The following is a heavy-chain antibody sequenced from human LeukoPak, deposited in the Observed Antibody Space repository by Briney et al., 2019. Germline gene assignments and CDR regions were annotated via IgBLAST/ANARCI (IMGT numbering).Heavy chain of an antibody. Sequence: GGSLRLSCAASGFTFSSYWMSWVRQAPGKGLEWVANIKQDGSEKYYVDSVKGRFTISRDNAKNSLYLQMNSLRAEDTAVYYCARDIAIGTDALDIWGQGTMVTVSS. V-gene: IGHV3-7*01. J-gene: IGHJ3*02. CDR2: IKQDGSEK. CDR3: ARDIAIGTDALDI. CDR1: GFTFSSYW. D-gene: IGHD3-9*01.